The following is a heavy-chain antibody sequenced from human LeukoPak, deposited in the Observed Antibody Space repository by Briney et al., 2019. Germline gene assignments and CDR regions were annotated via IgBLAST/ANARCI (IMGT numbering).Heavy chain of an antibody. CDR2: INKDGSES. J-gene: IGHJ3*02. V-gene: IGHV3-7*01. Sequence: GGSLRLSCTASGFSFSYFWMSWVRQAPGKGLEWLANINKDGSESYYVDSVRGRFTVSRDNAKDSLYLQVNSLRAEDTAVYFCVREVPGGMVGFDIWGQGTMVTVSS. CDR3: VREVPGGMVGFDI. D-gene: IGHD1-26*01. CDR1: GFSFSYFW.